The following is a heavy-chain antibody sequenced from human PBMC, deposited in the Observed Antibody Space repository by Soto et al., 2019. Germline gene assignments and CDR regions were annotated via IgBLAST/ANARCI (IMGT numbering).Heavy chain of an antibody. CDR2: IDPSDSYT. Sequence: GESLKISCKGFGYSFTSYWINRVRQMPGKSPEWMVRIDPSDSYTNYSPSFQGHVTISADKSISTAYLQWSSLKASDTAMYYCASTDYGDYNRYFFYGMDVWGPGTTVTVSS. CDR1: GYSFTSYW. CDR3: ASTDYGDYNRYFFYGMDV. J-gene: IGHJ6*02. V-gene: IGHV5-10-1*01. D-gene: IGHD4-17*01.